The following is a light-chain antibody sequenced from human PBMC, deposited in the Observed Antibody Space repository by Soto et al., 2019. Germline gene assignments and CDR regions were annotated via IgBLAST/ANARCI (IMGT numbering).Light chain of an antibody. CDR3: NPYTSSNTVI. J-gene: IGLJ2*01. CDR2: DVN. Sequence: QSVLTQPASVSASPGQSITISCTGTSSDVGAYNYVSWYQQHPGKAPKLMIYDVNNRPSGVSNRFSGSKSGNTASLTISGLQAEDEADYYCNPYTSSNTVIFGGGTKLTVL. V-gene: IGLV2-14*03. CDR1: SSDVGAYNY.